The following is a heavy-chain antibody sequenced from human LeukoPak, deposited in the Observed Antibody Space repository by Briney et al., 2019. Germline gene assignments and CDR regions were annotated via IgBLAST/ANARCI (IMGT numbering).Heavy chain of an antibody. D-gene: IGHD6-19*01. Sequence: ASVKVSCKASGYTFTSYDINWVRQATGQGLEWMGWMNPNNGNTGYAQKFQGRVTMTRNTSISTAYMELSSLRSEDTAVYYCAGVEPQWLLLGNAFDIWGQGTMVTVSS. CDR3: AGVEPQWLLLGNAFDI. V-gene: IGHV1-8*01. CDR2: MNPNNGNT. CDR1: GYTFTSYD. J-gene: IGHJ3*02.